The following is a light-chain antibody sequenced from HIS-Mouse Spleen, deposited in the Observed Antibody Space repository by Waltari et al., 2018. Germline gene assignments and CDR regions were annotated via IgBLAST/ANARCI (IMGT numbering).Light chain of an antibody. V-gene: IGKV1-9*01. CDR1: QGISSY. CDR3: QQLNSYPPT. CDR2: AAS. Sequence: DIQLTQSPSFLSSSVGDRVPITCRASQGISSYVAWYQQKPGKAPKLLIYAASTLQSGVPSRFSGSGSGTEFTLTISSLQPEDFATYYCQQLNSYPPTFGQGTKVEIK. J-gene: IGKJ1*01.